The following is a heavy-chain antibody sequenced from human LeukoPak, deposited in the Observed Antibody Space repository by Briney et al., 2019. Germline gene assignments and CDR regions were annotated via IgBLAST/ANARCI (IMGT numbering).Heavy chain of an antibody. V-gene: IGHV1-18*01. CDR3: AKVVAAIDWFDP. J-gene: IGHJ5*02. D-gene: IGHD2-15*01. CDR2: ISAYNGNT. Sequence: ASVKVSCKASGYTFTSYGISWVRQAPGQGLEWMGWISAYNGNTNYAQKLQGRVTMTTDTSTSTAYMELRSLRSDDTAVYYCAKVVAAIDWFDPWGQGTLVTVSS. CDR1: GYTFTSYG.